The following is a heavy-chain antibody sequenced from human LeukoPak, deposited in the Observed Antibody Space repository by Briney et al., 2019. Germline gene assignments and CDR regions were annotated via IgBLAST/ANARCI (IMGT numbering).Heavy chain of an antibody. J-gene: IGHJ4*02. V-gene: IGHV3-30*02. CDR2: IRYDGSNK. Sequence: GGSLRLSWAASGFTFSSYGMHWVRQARGKGLEWVAFIRYDGSNKYYADSVKGRFTISRDNSKNTLYLQMNSLRAEDTAVYYCAKDPAVPAAYWDYWGQGTLVTVSS. D-gene: IGHD2-2*01. CDR1: GFTFSSYG. CDR3: AKDPAVPAAYWDY.